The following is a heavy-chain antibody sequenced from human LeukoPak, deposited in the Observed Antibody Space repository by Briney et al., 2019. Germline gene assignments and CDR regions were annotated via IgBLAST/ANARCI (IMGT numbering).Heavy chain of an antibody. D-gene: IGHD6-6*01. CDR3: ARLPSIAARINGGYFDY. CDR2: IYYSGST. Sequence: SETLSLTCTVSGGSISSSSYYWGWIRQPPGKGLEWIGSIYYSGSTHYNPSLKSRVTISVDTSKNQFSLKLSSVTAADTAVYYCARLPSIAARINGGYFDYWGQGTLVTVSS. J-gene: IGHJ4*02. V-gene: IGHV4-39*01. CDR1: GGSISSSSYY.